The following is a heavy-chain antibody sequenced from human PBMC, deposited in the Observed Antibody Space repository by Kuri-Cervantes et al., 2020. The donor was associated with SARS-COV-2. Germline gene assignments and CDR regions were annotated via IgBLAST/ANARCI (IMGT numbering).Heavy chain of an antibody. D-gene: IGHD3-3*01. CDR3: ARGRYDFWSGFFPPTL. CDR1: GFTFSSYW. V-gene: IGHV3-7*01. CDR2: IKQDGSEK. J-gene: IGHJ4*02. Sequence: GGSLRLSCAASGFTFSSYWMSWVRQAPGKGLEWVANIKQDGSEKYYVDSVKGRFTISRDNAKNSLYLQMNSLRAEDTAVYYCARGRYDFWSGFFPPTLWGQGTLVT.